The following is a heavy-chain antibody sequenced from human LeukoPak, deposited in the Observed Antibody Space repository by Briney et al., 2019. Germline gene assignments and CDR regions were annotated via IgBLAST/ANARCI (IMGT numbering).Heavy chain of an antibody. CDR1: GFTFSSYG. CDR2: IYSGGST. D-gene: IGHD6-13*01. V-gene: IGHV3-66*01. CDR3: ARGGRIAAAGTSVDAFDI. J-gene: IGHJ3*02. Sequence: GGSLRLSCAASGFTFSSYGMHWVRQAPGKGLEWVSVIYSGGSTYYADSVKGRFTISRDNSKNTLYLQMNSLRAEDTAVYYCARGGRIAAAGTSVDAFDIWGQGTMVTVSS.